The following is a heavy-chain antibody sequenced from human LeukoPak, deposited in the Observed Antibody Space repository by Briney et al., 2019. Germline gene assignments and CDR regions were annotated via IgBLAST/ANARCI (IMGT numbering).Heavy chain of an antibody. Sequence: GGSLRLSCAASGFTFGTYAMNWVRQAPGKGLQWVSSISGSADITYYADSVKGRFTVSRDNSKNTLYLQMNSLRAEDTAVYYCAKGSNSWSYAYFGYWGQGTLVTVSS. CDR2: ISGSADIT. J-gene: IGHJ4*02. D-gene: IGHD1-7*01. V-gene: IGHV3-23*01. CDR3: AKGSNSWSYAYFGY. CDR1: GFTFGTYA.